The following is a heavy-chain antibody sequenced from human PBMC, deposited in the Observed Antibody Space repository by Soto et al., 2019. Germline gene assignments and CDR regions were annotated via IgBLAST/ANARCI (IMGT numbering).Heavy chain of an antibody. CDR3: ARDCDPRYCFCSGPLGGGGLEP. V-gene: IGHV1-69*12. Sequence: QVQLVQSGAEVKEPGSSVNVSCKTSGGTFGNTAVTWVRQAPGQGLEWIGGIVPMFGTANYAQEFRARVTITEAQSTSTAYMEPSSLRSDDTAVYYRARDCDPRYCFCSGPLGGGGLEPWGQATLVTVPS. J-gene: IGHJ5*02. CDR1: GGTFGNTA. D-gene: IGHD3-3*01. CDR2: IVPMFGTA.